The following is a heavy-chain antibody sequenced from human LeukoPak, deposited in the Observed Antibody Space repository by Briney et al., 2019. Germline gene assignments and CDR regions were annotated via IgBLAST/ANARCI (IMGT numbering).Heavy chain of an antibody. CDR1: GFTFSSYS. CDR3: ARDRRRFLEWLLYDY. CDR2: ISSSSSTI. V-gene: IGHV3-48*01. J-gene: IGHJ4*02. D-gene: IGHD3-3*01. Sequence: PGGSLRLSCAASGFTFSSYSMNWVRQAPGKGLEWVSYISSSSSTIYYADSVKGRFTISRDNAKNSLYLQMNSLRAGDTAVYYCARDRRRFLEWLLYDYWGQGTLVTVSS.